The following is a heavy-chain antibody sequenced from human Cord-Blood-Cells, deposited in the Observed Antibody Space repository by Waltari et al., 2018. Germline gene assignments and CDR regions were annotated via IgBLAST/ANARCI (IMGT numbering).Heavy chain of an antibody. V-gene: IGHV3-74*01. CDR1: GFTFSSYW. CDR3: ARSIRLPTVTTYYYYYGMDV. CDR2: INSEGSST. J-gene: IGHJ6*02. D-gene: IGHD4-17*01. Sequence: EVQLVESGGGLVQPGGSLRLSCAASGFTFSSYWLHWVRQAPGQGLVWVSRINSEGSSTSYADSVKGRFTISRYNAKNTLYLQMNSLRAEDTAVYYCARSIRLPTVTTYYYYYGMDVWGQGTTVTVSS.